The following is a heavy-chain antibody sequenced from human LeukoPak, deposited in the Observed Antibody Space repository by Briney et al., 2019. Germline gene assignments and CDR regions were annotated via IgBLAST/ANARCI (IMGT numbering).Heavy chain of an antibody. CDR3: ARDLPSSGVDYFDY. V-gene: IGHV1-2*02. CDR2: INPNSGGA. D-gene: IGHD3-10*01. Sequence: GASVKVSCKASGYTFTAYYMHWVRQAPGQGLEWMGWINPNSGGAYYAQNFQGRVTMTRDTSITTAYMELSSLRSDDTGVYYCARDLPSSGVDYFDYWGQGTLVTVSS. CDR1: GYTFTAYY. J-gene: IGHJ4*02.